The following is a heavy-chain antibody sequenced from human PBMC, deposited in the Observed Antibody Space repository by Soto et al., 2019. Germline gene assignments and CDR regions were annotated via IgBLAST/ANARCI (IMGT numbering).Heavy chain of an antibody. CDR3: AKDLQSYGDYDYYCYGMDV. D-gene: IGHD4-17*01. V-gene: IGHV3-30*18. CDR2: ISYDGTNK. Sequence: QVQLVESGGGEVQPGRSLTISCAASGFTFSTYGMHWVRQTPGKGLEWVAVISYDGTNKFYSDSVKGRFTISRDNFKNTLTLQMNSLRADDTAVYSCAKDLQSYGDYDYYCYGMDVWVLGTRVTVSS. CDR1: GFTFSTYG. J-gene: IGHJ6*02.